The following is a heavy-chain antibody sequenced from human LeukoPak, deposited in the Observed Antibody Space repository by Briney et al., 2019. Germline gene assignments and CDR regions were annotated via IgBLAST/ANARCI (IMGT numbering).Heavy chain of an antibody. J-gene: IGHJ5*02. CDR1: GGSFSGYY. D-gene: IGHD3-10*01. CDR3: ARGQRGLWFGELRNWFDP. CDR2: INHSGST. Sequence: PSETLSLTCAVYGGSFSGYYWSWIRQPPGKGLEWIGEINHSGSTNYNPSLKSRVTISVDTSKNQFSLKLSSVTAADTAAYYCARGQRGLWFGELRNWFDPWGQGTLVTVSS. V-gene: IGHV4-34*01.